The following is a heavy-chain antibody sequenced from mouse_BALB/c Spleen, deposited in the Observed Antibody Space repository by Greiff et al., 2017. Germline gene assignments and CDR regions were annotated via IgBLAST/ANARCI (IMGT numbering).Heavy chain of an antibody. CDR1: GYAFTSYN. J-gene: IGHJ4*01. CDR3: ARRYYDYGYAMDY. V-gene: IGHV1S135*01. CDR2: IDPYNGGT. Sequence: EVQVVESGPELVKPGASVKVSCKASGYAFTSYNMYWVKQSHGKSLEWIGYIDPYNGGTSYNQKFKGKATLTVDKSSSTAYMHLNSLTSEDSAVYYCARRYYDYGYAMDYWGQGTSVTVSS. D-gene: IGHD2-4*01.